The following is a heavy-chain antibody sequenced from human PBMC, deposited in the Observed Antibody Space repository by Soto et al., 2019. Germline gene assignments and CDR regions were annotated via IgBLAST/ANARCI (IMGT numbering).Heavy chain of an antibody. V-gene: IGHV4-31*03. CDR3: ARARTYTVTTYYFDY. CDR1: GGSISSGGYY. J-gene: IGHJ4*02. Sequence: SETLSLTCTVSGGSISSGGYYWSWIRQDPGKGLEWIGYIYYSGSTYYNPSLKSRVTISVDTSKNQFSLKLSSVTAADTAVYYCARARTYTVTTYYFDYWGQGTLVTSP. D-gene: IGHD4-17*01. CDR2: IYYSGST.